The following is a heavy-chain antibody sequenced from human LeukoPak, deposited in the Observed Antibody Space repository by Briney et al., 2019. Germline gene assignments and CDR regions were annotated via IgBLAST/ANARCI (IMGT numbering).Heavy chain of an antibody. V-gene: IGHV1-69*13. CDR2: IIPIFGTA. J-gene: IGHJ4*02. CDR1: GYTFTSYD. Sequence: SVKVSCKASGYTFTSYDINWVRQAPGQGLEWMGGIIPIFGTANYAQKFQGRVTITADESTSTAYMELSSLRSEDTAVYYCARVRIGYYYDSSGYLYYFDYWGQGTLVTASS. D-gene: IGHD3-22*01. CDR3: ARVRIGYYYDSSGYLYYFDY.